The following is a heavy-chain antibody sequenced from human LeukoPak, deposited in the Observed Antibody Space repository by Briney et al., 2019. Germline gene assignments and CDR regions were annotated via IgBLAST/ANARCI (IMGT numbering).Heavy chain of an antibody. V-gene: IGHV3-15*01. CDR1: GFNFSNAW. CDR2: IKRKSNGGTT. CDR3: STDNDYGDYGLDY. Sequence: PGGSLRLSXVTSGFNFSNAWMSWVRQAPGKGPEWVGRIKRKSNGGTTDYAAPLRGRFTISRDDSKNTLYLQMNSLKTEDTAVYYCSTDNDYGDYGLDYWGQGTLVTVS. D-gene: IGHD4-17*01. J-gene: IGHJ4*02.